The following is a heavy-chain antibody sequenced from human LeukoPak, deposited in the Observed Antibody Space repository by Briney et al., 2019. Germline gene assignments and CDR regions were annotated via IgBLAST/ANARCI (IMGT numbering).Heavy chain of an antibody. V-gene: IGHV3-48*01. CDR1: GFTFSSYS. J-gene: IGHJ4*02. D-gene: IGHD2-2*01. CDR3: TSGWTGYCSSTSCYGFDY. CDR2: ISSSSSTI. Sequence: GGSLRLSCAASGFTFSSYSMNWVRQAPGKGLEWVSYISSSSSTIYYADSVKGRFTISRDNAKNSLYLQMNSLRAEDTAVYYCTSGWTGYCSSTSCYGFDYWGQGTLVTVSS.